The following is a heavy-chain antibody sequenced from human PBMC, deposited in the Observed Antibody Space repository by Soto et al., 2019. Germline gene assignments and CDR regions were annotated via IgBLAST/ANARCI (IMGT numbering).Heavy chain of an antibody. V-gene: IGHV1-18*04. Sequence: QVQLVQSGTEVKKPGSSVNVSCKAFGYTFTSYGFSWVRPVPGQGLAWRGWIRAFNGDTQYAQTMKGRLTVTTDTATTTVHMELRSLTPADTAVYYCAREAGWQRMVPDDWGQGTLGTVS. CDR2: IRAFNGDT. D-gene: IGHD6-25*01. CDR3: AREAGWQRMVPDD. J-gene: IGHJ4*02. CDR1: GYTFTSYG.